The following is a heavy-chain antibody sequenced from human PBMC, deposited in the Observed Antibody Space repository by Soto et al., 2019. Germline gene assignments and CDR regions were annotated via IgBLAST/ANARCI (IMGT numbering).Heavy chain of an antibody. CDR3: AGEGGSGRSGSYYSYGY. CDR1: GFTVSSNY. D-gene: IGHD3-10*01. CDR2: IYSGGRT. Sequence: EVQLVESGGGLVQPGGSLRLSCAASGFTVSSNYMSWVRQAPGKGLEWVSVIYSGGRTYYADSVKGRFTISRDNSKNSLYLQMIRLKAEDTAVYYCAGEGGSGRSGSYYSYGYWGQGTLVTVCS. J-gene: IGHJ4*02. V-gene: IGHV3-66*01.